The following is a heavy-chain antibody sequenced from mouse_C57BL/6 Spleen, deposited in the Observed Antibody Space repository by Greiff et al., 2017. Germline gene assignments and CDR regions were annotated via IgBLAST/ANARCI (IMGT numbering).Heavy chain of an antibody. Sequence: QVQLKQPGAELVKPGASVKMSCKASGYTFTSYWITWVKQRPGQGLEWIGDIYPGSGSTNYNEQLKRKATLTVDTSSSTAYMQLRSLTSEDSAVYYCARSRYYDGSELDAMDYWGQGTSVTVSS. CDR2: IYPGSGST. CDR1: GYTFTSYW. D-gene: IGHD1-1*01. J-gene: IGHJ4*01. CDR3: ARSRYYDGSELDAMDY. V-gene: IGHV1-55*01.